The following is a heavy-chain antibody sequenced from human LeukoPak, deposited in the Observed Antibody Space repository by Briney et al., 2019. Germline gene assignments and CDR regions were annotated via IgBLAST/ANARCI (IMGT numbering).Heavy chain of an antibody. CDR3: AGTYSSSSPFDY. CDR1: GFTFSSYA. Sequence: PPGGSLRLSCAASGFTFSSYAMHWVRQAPGKGLEWVAVISYDGSNKYYADSVKGRFTISRDNSKNTLYLQMNSLRAEDTAVYYCAGTYSSSSPFDYWGQGTLVTVSS. CDR2: ISYDGSNK. J-gene: IGHJ4*02. V-gene: IGHV3-30-3*01. D-gene: IGHD6-6*01.